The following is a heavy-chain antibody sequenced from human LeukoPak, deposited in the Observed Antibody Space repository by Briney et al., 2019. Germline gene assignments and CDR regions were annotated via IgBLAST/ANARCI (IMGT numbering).Heavy chain of an antibody. D-gene: IGHD1-1*01. CDR1: GYTFTSYD. CDR3: ARDDVQSARYGLDV. V-gene: IGHV1-8*03. Sequence: ASVKVSCKASGYTFTSYDINWVRQAPGQGLEWMGWMNPNSGNTGYAQKFQGRVTITRNTSISTAYMELSSLRSEDTAVYYCARDDVQSARYGLDVWGKGTTVTISS. CDR2: MNPNSGNT. J-gene: IGHJ6*04.